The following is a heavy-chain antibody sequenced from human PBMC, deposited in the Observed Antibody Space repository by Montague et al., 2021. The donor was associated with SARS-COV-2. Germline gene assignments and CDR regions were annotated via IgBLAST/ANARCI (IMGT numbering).Heavy chain of an antibody. CDR1: GGSFHIFS. Sequence: SETLSLTCAVYGGSFHIFSWGWIRQSPGKGLEWIGEVDQGGKTNYNPSLKSRVTISVDASKNQFSLNLTSVTAADAAMYYCARGTRVVGVTPGFRWWGQGTQVAVSP. CDR2: VDQGGKT. CDR3: ARGTRVVGVTPGFRW. D-gene: IGHD1-26*01. J-gene: IGHJ4*02. V-gene: IGHV4-34*01.